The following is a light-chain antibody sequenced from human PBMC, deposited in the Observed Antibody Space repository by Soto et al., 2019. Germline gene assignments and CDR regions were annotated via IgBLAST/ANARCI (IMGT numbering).Light chain of an antibody. CDR1: QSVSSN. CDR3: QQYDSFSVT. J-gene: IGKJ1*01. V-gene: IGKV3-15*01. Sequence: EIVMTHSPAILSVSPGEIATLSCRASQSVSSNLAWFQQKPGQTPRLLFNGASTRATGIPARFTGSGSGTEFILTISSLQSEDFATYYCQQYDSFSVTFGQGTKVDIK. CDR2: GAS.